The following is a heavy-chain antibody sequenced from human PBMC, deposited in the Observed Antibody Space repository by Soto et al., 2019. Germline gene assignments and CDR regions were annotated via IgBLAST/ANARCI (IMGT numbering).Heavy chain of an antibody. CDR2: IVVGSGNT. J-gene: IGHJ4*02. CDR1: GFTFTSSA. V-gene: IGHV1-58*02. CDR3: AADPNSSVYPVYNL. D-gene: IGHD6-19*01. Sequence: GASVKVSCKASGFTFTSSAMQWVRQARGQRLEWIGWIVVGSGNTNYAQKFQERVTITRDMPTSTAYMELSSLRSEDTAVYYCAADPNSSVYPVYNLGGRGTLVTVSS.